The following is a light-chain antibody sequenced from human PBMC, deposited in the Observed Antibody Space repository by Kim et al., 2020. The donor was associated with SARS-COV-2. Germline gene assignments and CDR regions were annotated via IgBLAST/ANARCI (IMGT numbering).Light chain of an antibody. CDR3: GSRDSSGAWV. Sequence: VALGQTVSIKCQGDSLRSFYASWYQQKPGQAPVLVIYAKNNRPSGIPDRFSGSTSENTASLTITGAQAEDESDYYCGSRDSSGAWVFGGGTHLTVL. CDR1: SLRSFY. V-gene: IGLV3-19*01. CDR2: AKN. J-gene: IGLJ3*02.